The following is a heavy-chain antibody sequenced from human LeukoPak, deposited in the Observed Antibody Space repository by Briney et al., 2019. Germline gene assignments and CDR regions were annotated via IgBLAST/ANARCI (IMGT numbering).Heavy chain of an antibody. CDR3: ARDCGIAAAGTLDY. CDR2: IWYDGSNK. Sequence: GGSLRLSCAASGFTFSSYGMHWVRQAPGKGLEWVAVIWYDGSNKHYADSVTGRFTISRDNSKNTVYLQMNRLRAEDTAVYYCARDCGIAAAGTLDYWGQGTLVTVSS. D-gene: IGHD6-13*01. V-gene: IGHV3-33*01. J-gene: IGHJ4*02. CDR1: GFTFSSYG.